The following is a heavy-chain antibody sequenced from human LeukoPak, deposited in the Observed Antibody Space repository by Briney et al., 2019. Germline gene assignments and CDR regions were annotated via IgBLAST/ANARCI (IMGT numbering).Heavy chain of an antibody. D-gene: IGHD3-16*01. Sequence: GGSLRLSCSASGFTFSSYAMSWVRQAPGKGLHWVSAISHSGGSTYYADSVKGRFTISRDNSKNTLYLQMNSLRAEDTAVYYCAKETFAGDHRDYWGQGTLVTVSS. J-gene: IGHJ4*02. CDR2: ISHSGGST. V-gene: IGHV3-23*01. CDR1: GFTFSSYA. CDR3: AKETFAGDHRDY.